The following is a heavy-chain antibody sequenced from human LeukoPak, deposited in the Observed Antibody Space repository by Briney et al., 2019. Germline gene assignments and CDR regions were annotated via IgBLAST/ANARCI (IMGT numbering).Heavy chain of an antibody. CDR3: ARDSPLRDSSGYYSLDY. D-gene: IGHD3-22*01. CDR2: IYYSGST. J-gene: IGHJ4*02. CDR1: GGSISSGGYY. Sequence: SETLSLTCTVAGGSISSGGYYLSWIRQHPGKGLEGIWYIYYSGSTYYNPSLKSRVTISVDTSKNQFSLKLSSVTAADTAVYYCARDSPLRDSSGYYSLDYWGQGTLVTVSS. V-gene: IGHV4-31*03.